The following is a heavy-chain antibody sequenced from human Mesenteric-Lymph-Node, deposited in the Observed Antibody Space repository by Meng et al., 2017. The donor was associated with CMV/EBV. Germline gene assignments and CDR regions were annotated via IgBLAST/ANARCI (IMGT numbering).Heavy chain of an antibody. CDR3: AKGDSSREVDS. D-gene: IGHD6-6*01. CDR2: ISWNSGYI. J-gene: IGHJ4*02. CDR1: GFKFDDYG. Sequence: SLKISCAVSGFKFDDYGMHWVRQAPGKGLEWVSSISWNSGYIAYGASVRGRFTISRDNAKNSLFLQMNSLRPEDTAFYYCAKGDSSREVDSWGQGTLVTVSS. V-gene: IGHV3-9*01.